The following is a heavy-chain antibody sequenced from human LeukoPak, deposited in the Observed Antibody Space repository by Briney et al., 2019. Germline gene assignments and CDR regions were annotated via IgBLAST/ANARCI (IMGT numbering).Heavy chain of an antibody. CDR2: IYYSGST. CDR3: ARVPRGGDRFDP. Sequence: SETLSLTCTVSGGSISSSSYYWGWIRQPPGKGLEWIRSIYYSGSTYYNPSLKSRVTISVDTSKNQFSLKLSSVTAADTAVYYCARVPRGGDRFDPWGQGTLVIVSS. CDR1: GGSISSSSYY. D-gene: IGHD3-16*01. V-gene: IGHV4-39*07. J-gene: IGHJ5*02.